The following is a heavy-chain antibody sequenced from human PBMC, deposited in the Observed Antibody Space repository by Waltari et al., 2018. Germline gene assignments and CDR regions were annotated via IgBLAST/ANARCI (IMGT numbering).Heavy chain of an antibody. Sequence: EVYLVESGGGLVKSGGSVRISCVGFGFSFSADGWAWVRQALGKGLDYVASISVRSDFIYHAESVKGRFTISRDNAKNSLFLQMNSLRAEDTAVYYCAREDYGSGTSDPYYWGQGALVTVSS. CDR1: GFSFSADG. V-gene: IGHV3-21*01. J-gene: IGHJ4*02. CDR3: AREDYGSGTSDPYY. CDR2: ISVRSDFI. D-gene: IGHD3-10*01.